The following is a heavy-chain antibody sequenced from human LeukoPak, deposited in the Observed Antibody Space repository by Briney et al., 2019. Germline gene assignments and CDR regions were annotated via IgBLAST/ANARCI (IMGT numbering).Heavy chain of an antibody. J-gene: IGHJ4*02. CDR3: TRLAAVESTGYYGDY. D-gene: IGHD3-9*01. CDR2: IRSKVNSYAT. CDR1: GFTFSGSA. Sequence: PGGSLTLSCAASGFTFSGSAVHWVRQASGKGLEWVGRIRSKVNSYATAYAASVKGRFTISRDDSKNTAYLQMNSLKTEDTAVYYCTRLAAVESTGYYGDYWGRGTLVTVSS. V-gene: IGHV3-73*01.